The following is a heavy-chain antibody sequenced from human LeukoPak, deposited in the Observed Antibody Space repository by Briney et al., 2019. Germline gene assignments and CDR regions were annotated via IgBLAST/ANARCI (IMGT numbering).Heavy chain of an antibody. CDR1: GFTFSSYW. D-gene: IGHD3-16*02. CDR3: ARDNPDYDYIWGSYRGGDAFDI. J-gene: IGHJ3*02. Sequence: GGSLRLSCAASGFTFSSYWMSWVRQAPGRGLEWVANIKQDGSEKYYVDSVKGRFTISRDNAKNSLYLQMNSLRAEDTAVYYCARDNPDYDYIWGSYRGGDAFDIWGQGTMVTVSS. V-gene: IGHV3-7*01. CDR2: IKQDGSEK.